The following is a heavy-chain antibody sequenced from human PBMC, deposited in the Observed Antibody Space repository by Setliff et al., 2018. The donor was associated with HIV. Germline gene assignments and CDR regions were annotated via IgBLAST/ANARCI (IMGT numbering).Heavy chain of an antibody. V-gene: IGHV1-8*02. Sequence: ASVKVSCKASGYTFTSYDINWVRQATGQGLEWMGWMNPNSGNTGCAQKFQGRVTTTRNTSISTAYMELSSLRSEDTAVYYCARGPNYYDSSGYYYRDAFDIWGQGTMVTVS. CDR2: MNPNSGNT. CDR3: ARGPNYYDSSGYYYRDAFDI. D-gene: IGHD3-22*01. CDR1: GYTFTSYD. J-gene: IGHJ3*02.